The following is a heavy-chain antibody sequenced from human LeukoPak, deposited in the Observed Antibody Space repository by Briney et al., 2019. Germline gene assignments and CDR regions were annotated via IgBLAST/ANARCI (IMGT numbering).Heavy chain of an antibody. CDR1: GLTFSSYG. V-gene: IGHV3-7*01. CDR3: ARVEYTGNGPLS. J-gene: IGHJ5*02. CDR2: INRDGSGT. D-gene: IGHD2-8*02. Sequence: GGSLRLSCAVSGLTFSSYGMTWVRQVPGKGLEWVSNINRDGSGTYYLASVKGRFTISKDDAKDSLYLQMDSLRPEDTAIYHCARVEYTGNGPLSWGAGTLVTVSS.